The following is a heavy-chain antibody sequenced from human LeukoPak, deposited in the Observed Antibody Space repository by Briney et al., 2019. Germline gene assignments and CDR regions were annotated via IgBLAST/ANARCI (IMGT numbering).Heavy chain of an antibody. CDR1: GFSFGDYW. CDR2: IRQDGNEK. J-gene: IGHJ4*02. V-gene: IGHV3-7*01. D-gene: IGHD2-8*01. CDR3: ARLGVRQTLDF. Sequence: GGSLRLSCVVSGFSFGDYWMAWVRQAPGKGLEWVANIRQDGNEKYYVDSVKGRFTVSRGNAENSLYLQMNSLRADDTAVYYCARLGVRQTLDFWGQGTLVTVSS.